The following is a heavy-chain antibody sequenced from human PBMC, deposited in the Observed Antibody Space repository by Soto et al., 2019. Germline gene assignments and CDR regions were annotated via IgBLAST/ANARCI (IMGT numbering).Heavy chain of an antibody. J-gene: IGHJ3*01. D-gene: IGHD3-16*01. V-gene: IGHV4-4*07. CDR3: GFSRRDGIDL. CDR1: GSSTAILY. CDR2: IYITGRT. Sequence: ESRSLTCRVSGSSTAILYRNWIRQTAGTGLAWRGRIYITGRTNIHPSLKSRVSMQVDTAKKQLSLNLTSVTAAGAAVCRLGFSRRDGIDLWGQGTMVTVSS.